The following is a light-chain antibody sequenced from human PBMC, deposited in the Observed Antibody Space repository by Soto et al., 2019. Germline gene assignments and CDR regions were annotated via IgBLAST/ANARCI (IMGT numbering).Light chain of an antibody. Sequence: DIQMTQSPSSLSASVGDRVTMTCRASQSITTHVNWYQQKPGKAPKLLIYAASILQSGVPSRFSGSGSGTDFTLTISSLQTEDFATYFCQQSYSTPTPPTFGQWTKLEIK. CDR2: AAS. CDR1: QSITTH. J-gene: IGKJ2*01. CDR3: QQSYSTPTPPT. V-gene: IGKV1-39*01.